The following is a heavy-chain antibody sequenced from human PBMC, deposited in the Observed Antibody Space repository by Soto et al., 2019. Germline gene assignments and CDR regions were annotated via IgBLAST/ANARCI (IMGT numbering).Heavy chain of an antibody. CDR3: ARTLSGGFDY. CDR1: GGSXSSYY. Sequence: ASETLSLTCTVSGGSXSSYYWSWIRQPPGKGLEWIGYIYYSGSTYYNPSLKSRVTISVDTSKNQFSLKLSSVTAADTAVYYCARTLSGGFDYWGQGTLVTVS. CDR2: IYYSGST. J-gene: IGHJ4*02. V-gene: IGHV4-59*01.